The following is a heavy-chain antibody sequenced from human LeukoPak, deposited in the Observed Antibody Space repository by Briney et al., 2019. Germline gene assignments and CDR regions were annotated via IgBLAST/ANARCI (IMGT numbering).Heavy chain of an antibody. Sequence: GASVKVSCKASGGTFSSYAISWVRQAPGQGLEWMGRIIPILGIANYAQKPQGRVTMTTDTSTSTAYMELRSLRSDDTAVYYCARAGGYCSSTSCSPFDYWGQGTLVTVSS. V-gene: IGHV1-69*04. CDR1: GGTFSSYA. J-gene: IGHJ4*02. CDR2: IIPILGIA. D-gene: IGHD2-2*01. CDR3: ARAGGYCSSTSCSPFDY.